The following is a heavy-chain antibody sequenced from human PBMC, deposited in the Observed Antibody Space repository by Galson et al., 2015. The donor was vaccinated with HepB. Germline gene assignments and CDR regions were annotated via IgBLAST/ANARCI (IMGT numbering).Heavy chain of an antibody. D-gene: IGHD3-10*01. CDR2: ISSDYPSK. CDR1: GFTFSRHA. CDR3: ASDCDGSGSFYNMLGY. J-gene: IGHJ4*02. V-gene: IGHV3-30*07. Sequence: SLRLSCAVSGFTFSRHAFHWVRQAPGRGLEWVALISSDYPSKFYADSVMGRLTISRDNSKDTVYLQMNSLRDEDTAVYYCASDCDGSGSFYNMLGYWGQGTMVTVSS.